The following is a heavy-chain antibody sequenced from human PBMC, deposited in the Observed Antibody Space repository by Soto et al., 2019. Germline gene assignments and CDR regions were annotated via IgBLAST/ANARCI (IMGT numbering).Heavy chain of an antibody. J-gene: IGHJ6*02. CDR1: GGSISSYY. CDR2: IYYSGST. V-gene: IGHV4-59*01. D-gene: IGHD2-8*01. Sequence: SETLSLTCTVSGGSISSYYWSWVRQPPGKGLEWIGYIYYSGSTNYNPPLKSRVTISVDTSKNQFSLKLSSVTAADTAVYYCASLILRSYYGKEGLGQGTTVTVPS. CDR3: ASLILRSYYGKEG.